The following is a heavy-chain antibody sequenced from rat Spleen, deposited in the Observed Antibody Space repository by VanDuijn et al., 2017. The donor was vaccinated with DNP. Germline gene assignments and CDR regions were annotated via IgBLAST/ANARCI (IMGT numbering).Heavy chain of an antibody. J-gene: IGHJ4*01. Sequence: QVQLEESGPGLMQPSETLSLTCTVSGFSLTSNGVGWVRQPLGKGLVWMGTIWAGGSTNYNSAVQSRLSISRDTSKSQVFLKMNSLQPEDTSIYFCARSLATVVPTGAMDAWGQGTSVTVSS. D-gene: IGHD1-3*01. V-gene: IGHV2-72*01. CDR3: ARSLATVVPTGAMDA. CDR2: IWAGGST. CDR1: GFSLTSNG.